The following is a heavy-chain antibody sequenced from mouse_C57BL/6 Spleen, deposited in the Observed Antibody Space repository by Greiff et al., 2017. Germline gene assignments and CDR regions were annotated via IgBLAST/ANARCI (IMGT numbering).Heavy chain of an antibody. J-gene: IGHJ4*01. CDR2: IYPGDGDT. D-gene: IGHD2-4*01. CDR3: ARLSYDYHYYAMDY. V-gene: IGHV1-82*01. Sequence: VQLVESGPELVKPGASVKISCKASGYAFSSSWMNWVKQRPGKGLEWIGRIYPGDGDTNYNGKFKGKATLTADKSSSTAYMQLSSLTSEDSAVYFCARLSYDYHYYAMDYWGQGTSVTVSS. CDR1: GYAFSSSW.